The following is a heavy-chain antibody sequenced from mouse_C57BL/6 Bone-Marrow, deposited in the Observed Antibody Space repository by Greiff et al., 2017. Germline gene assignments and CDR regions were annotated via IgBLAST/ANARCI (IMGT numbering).Heavy chain of an antibody. V-gene: IGHV1-62-2*01. Sequence: VQLQQSGAELVKPGASVKLSCKASGYTFTEYTIHWVKQRSGQGLEWIGWFYPGSGSIKYNEKFKDKATLTADKSSSTVYMELSRLTSEDSAVYFCARHGGAYYSNYDGAMDYWGQGTSVTVSS. CDR2: FYPGSGSI. CDR1: GYTFTEYT. D-gene: IGHD2-5*01. CDR3: ARHGGAYYSNYDGAMDY. J-gene: IGHJ4*01.